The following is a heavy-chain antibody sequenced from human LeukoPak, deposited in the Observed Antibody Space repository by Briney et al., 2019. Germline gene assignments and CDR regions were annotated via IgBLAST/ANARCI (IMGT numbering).Heavy chain of an antibody. CDR3: AREAVTGLDAFDI. CDR1: GFTVSSNY. CDR2: IYSGCNT. J-gene: IGHJ3*02. D-gene: IGHD1-1*01. Sequence: GGSLRLSCAASGFTVSSNYMSWVRQAPGKGLEWVSVIYSGCNTYYADCVNGRFTITRDNSKNTLYLQMNSLRAEDTAVYYCAREAVTGLDAFDIWGQGTMVTVSS. V-gene: IGHV3-66*01.